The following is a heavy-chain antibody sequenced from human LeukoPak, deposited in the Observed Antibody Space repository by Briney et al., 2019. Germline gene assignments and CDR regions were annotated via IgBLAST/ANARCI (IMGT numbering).Heavy chain of an antibody. V-gene: IGHV3-23*01. D-gene: IGHD2-21*01. Sequence: GGSLRLSCAASGFTFSSYAMSWVRQAPGKGLEWVSAISGSGGSTYYADSVKGRFTISRDNAKNSLYLQMDSLRAEDTAIYYCTTDHVGAIVEFDSWGQGTLVTVSS. CDR2: ISGSGGST. J-gene: IGHJ4*02. CDR1: GFTFSSYA. CDR3: TTDHVGAIVEFDS.